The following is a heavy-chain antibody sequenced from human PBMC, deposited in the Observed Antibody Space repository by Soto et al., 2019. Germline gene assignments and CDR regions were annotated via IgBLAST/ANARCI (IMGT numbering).Heavy chain of an antibody. V-gene: IGHV3-23*01. CDR2: SSDGGSEK. CDR1: GFVFSDYA. CDR3: ARVTIWWGISSCYTEGFDF. Sequence: EVQLLASGGGWVQPGGSLRLSCVASGFVFSDYAMSWVRQAPGKGLEWVSASSDGGSEKYYADSVKGRFTVSGVNSKKTLYLKMNSLRVEDTALYYCARVTIWWGISSCYTEGFDFGGQGSLVTVSS. J-gene: IGHJ4*02. D-gene: IGHD2-8*02.